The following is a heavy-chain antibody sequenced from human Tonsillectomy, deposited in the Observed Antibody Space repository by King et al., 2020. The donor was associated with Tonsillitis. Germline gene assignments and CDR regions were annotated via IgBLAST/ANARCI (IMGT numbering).Heavy chain of an antibody. D-gene: IGHD6-19*01. Sequence: VQLVESGGGLVKPGGSLRLSCAASGFTFSSYSMNWVRQAPGKGLEWVSSISSSSSYIYYADSVKGRFTISRDNAKTSLYLQMNSLRAEDTAVYYCARGPNCSGWYSAFDIWGQGTMVPVSS. J-gene: IGHJ3*02. CDR1: GFTFSSYS. CDR2: ISSSSSYI. CDR3: ARGPNCSGWYSAFDI. V-gene: IGHV3-21*01.